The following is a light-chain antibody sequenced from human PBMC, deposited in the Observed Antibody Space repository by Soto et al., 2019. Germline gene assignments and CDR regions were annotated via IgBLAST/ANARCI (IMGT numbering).Light chain of an antibody. J-gene: IGKJ3*01. V-gene: IGKV3-11*01. Sequence: EIVLPQSPATLSLSPGERVTLSCRASQNVNTYFAWYQQKPGQAPRLLIYDASDRATATPARFSGSGSGTDSSLTTSSLEPEDYAVYYGQQRTNWHTFGPGTKVDIK. CDR3: QQRTNWHT. CDR1: QNVNTY. CDR2: DAS.